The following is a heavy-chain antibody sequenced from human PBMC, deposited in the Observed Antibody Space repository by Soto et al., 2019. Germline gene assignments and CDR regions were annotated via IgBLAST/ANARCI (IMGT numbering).Heavy chain of an antibody. V-gene: IGHV4-4*07. J-gene: IGHJ3*02. CDR3: ARAAGYYDSSGYYRDEYDFDI. Sequence: SETLSLTCTVSGGSISSYYWSWIRQPAGKGLEWIGRIYTSGSTNYNPSLKSRVTMSVDTSKNQFSLKLSSVTAADTAVYYCARAAGYYDSSGYYRDEYDFDIWGHGTMVTVS. CDR1: GGSISSYY. CDR2: IYTSGST. D-gene: IGHD3-22*01.